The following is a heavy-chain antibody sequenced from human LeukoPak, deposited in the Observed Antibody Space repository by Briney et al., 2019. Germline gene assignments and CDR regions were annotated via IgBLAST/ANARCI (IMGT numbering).Heavy chain of an antibody. CDR2: IYYSGST. J-gene: IGHJ3*02. V-gene: IGHV4-59*08. CDR1: GVSISSYY. D-gene: IGHD4-17*01. Sequence: SETLSLTCTVSGVSISSYYWSWIRQPPGKGLEWIGYIYYSGSTNYNPSLKSRVTISVDTSKNQFSLKLSSVTAADTAVYYCARSVYGDYVLDAFDIWGQGTMVTVSS. CDR3: ARSVYGDYVLDAFDI.